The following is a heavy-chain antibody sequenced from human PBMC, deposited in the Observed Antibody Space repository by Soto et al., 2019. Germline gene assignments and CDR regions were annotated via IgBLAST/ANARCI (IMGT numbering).Heavy chain of an antibody. CDR3: TSDSGWSSAD. CDR2: ISDGPTTT. V-gene: IGHV3-23*01. J-gene: IGHJ4*02. D-gene: IGHD3-10*01. Sequence: EVHLLESGGGLVQPGGSLRLSCVASGFTFSTYGMSWVRQAPGKGLEWVSGISDGPTTTYYADSVKGRFTISRDNSKNTLYLQMNSLRVDDTAVYYCTSDSGWSSADWGQGTPVTPSS. CDR1: GFTFSTYG.